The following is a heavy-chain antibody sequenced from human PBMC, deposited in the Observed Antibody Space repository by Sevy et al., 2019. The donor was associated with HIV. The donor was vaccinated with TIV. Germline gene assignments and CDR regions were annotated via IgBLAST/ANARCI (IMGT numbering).Heavy chain of an antibody. Sequence: SETLSLTCTVSGGSISRTDSLWAWIRQPPGKGLEWIGYIYHTGSNYYNPSLKSRVTISEDKSKNRFSLRLNSVTAADTAGYYCAVAVSVIPSATPPTFDSWGQGALVTVSS. CDR1: GGSISRTDSL. J-gene: IGHJ4*02. CDR2: IYHTGSN. CDR3: AVAVSVIPSATPPTFDS. V-gene: IGHV4-30-4*08. D-gene: IGHD2-15*01.